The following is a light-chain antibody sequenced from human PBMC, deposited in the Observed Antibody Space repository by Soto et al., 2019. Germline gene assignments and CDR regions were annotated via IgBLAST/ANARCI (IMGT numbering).Light chain of an antibody. CDR2: GAS. J-gene: IGKJ3*01. CDR3: QQYGSSPPHRT. Sequence: EIVLTQSPGTLSLSPGERATLSCRASQSVSSSYLAWYQQKPGQAPRLLIYGASSRATGIPDRFSGSGSGTDFTLTISRLEPEDFAVYYCQQYGSSPPHRTFGPGTKVDIK. V-gene: IGKV3-20*01. CDR1: QSVSSSY.